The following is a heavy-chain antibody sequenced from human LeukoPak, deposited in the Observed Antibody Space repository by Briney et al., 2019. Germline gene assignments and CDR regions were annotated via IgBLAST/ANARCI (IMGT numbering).Heavy chain of an antibody. D-gene: IGHD2-15*01. CDR3: ARPYCSGGTCYFDY. CDR2: INNDGTIT. J-gene: IGHJ4*02. Sequence: GGSLRLSCAASGFTLSDHWMHWVRQAPGKGLVWVSRINNDGTITTYADSVKGRFTISRDNAKSTLYLQMDSLRAEDTAVYYCARPYCSGGTCYFDYWGRGTLVTVSS. V-gene: IGHV3-74*01. CDR1: GFTLSDHW.